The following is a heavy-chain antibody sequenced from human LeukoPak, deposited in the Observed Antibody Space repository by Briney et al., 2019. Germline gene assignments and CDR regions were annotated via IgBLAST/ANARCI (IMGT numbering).Heavy chain of an antibody. CDR2: ISSSGSTI. CDR1: GFTFSSYE. CDR3: ARDSGSSGWYAFDY. Sequence: GGSLRLSCAASGFTFSSYEMNWVRQAPGKGLEWVSYISSSGSTIYYADSVKGRFTISRDNAKNPLYLQMNSLRAEDTAVYYCARDSGSSGWYAFDYWGQGTLVTVSS. D-gene: IGHD6-19*01. V-gene: IGHV3-48*03. J-gene: IGHJ4*02.